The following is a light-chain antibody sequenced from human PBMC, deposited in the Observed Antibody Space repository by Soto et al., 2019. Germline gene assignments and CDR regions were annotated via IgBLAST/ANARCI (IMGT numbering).Light chain of an antibody. V-gene: IGLV2-11*01. CDR3: CLYAGSYTWV. Sequence: QSALTQPRSVSGSPGQSVTISCTGTSSDVGGYNYVSWYQQHPGKAPKVMIYDVSKRPSGVPDRFSGSKSGNTASLTISGIQAEDEADYCCCLYAGSYTWVFGGGTKVTVL. CDR2: DVS. CDR1: SSDVGGYNY. J-gene: IGLJ3*02.